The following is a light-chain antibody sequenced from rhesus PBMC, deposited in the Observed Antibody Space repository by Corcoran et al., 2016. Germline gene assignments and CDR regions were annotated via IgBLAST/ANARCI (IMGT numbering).Light chain of an antibody. CDR3: QQHNSNPYS. J-gene: IGKJ2*01. CDR2: AAS. Sequence: DIQMTQSPSSLSASVGDRVTITCQASQGISNWLAWYQQKPGKAPKLLIYAASSLQSGVPSRVSGRGSGTEFTLTISSLQPDDFATYYCQQHNSNPYSFGQGTKVEIK. V-gene: IGKV1-33*02. CDR1: QGISNW.